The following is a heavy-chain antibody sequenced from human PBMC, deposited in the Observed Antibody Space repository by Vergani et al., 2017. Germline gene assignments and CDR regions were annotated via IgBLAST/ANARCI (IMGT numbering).Heavy chain of an antibody. V-gene: IGHV1-69*04. CDR3: AGETYYDILTGYYGDYYYYGMDV. CDR2: IIPILGIA. J-gene: IGHJ6*02. Sequence: QVQLVQSGAEVKKPGSSVKVSCKASGGTFSSYAISWVRQAPGQGLEWMGRIIPILGIANYAQKFQGRVTITADKSTSTAYMELSSLRSEDTAVYYCAGETYYDILTGYYGDYYYYGMDVWGQGTTVTVSS. CDR1: GGTFSSYA. D-gene: IGHD3-9*01.